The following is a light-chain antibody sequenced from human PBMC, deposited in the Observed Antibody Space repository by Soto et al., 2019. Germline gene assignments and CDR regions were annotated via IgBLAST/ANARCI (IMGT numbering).Light chain of an antibody. CDR1: QSVSNN. Sequence: EIVLTQSPATLSVFPGETATLSCGASQSVSNNLAWYHQKPGQAPRLLIYGASSRATGIPDRFSGSGSGTDFTLTISRLEPEDFAVYYCQQYGSSPLTFGGGTKVDIK. J-gene: IGKJ4*01. CDR3: QQYGSSPLT. V-gene: IGKV3-20*01. CDR2: GAS.